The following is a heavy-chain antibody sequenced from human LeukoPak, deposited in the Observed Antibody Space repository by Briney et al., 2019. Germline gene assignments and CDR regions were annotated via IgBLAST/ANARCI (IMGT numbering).Heavy chain of an antibody. V-gene: IGHV3-23*01. CDR3: AKGRSGSYCLHFDY. Sequence: GGSLRLSCAASGFTFSSYARSWVRQAPGKGLEWVSAISGSGCGAYYAASVKGRFTISRDNSKNTLYLQMNSLRAEDTAVYYCAKGRSGSYCLHFDYWGQGTLVTVSS. J-gene: IGHJ4*02. D-gene: IGHD3-10*01. CDR2: ISGSGCGA. CDR1: GFTFSSYA.